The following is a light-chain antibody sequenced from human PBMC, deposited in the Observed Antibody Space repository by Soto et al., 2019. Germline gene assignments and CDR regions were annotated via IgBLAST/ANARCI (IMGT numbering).Light chain of an antibody. V-gene: IGLV1-40*01. Sequence: QSVLTQPPSVSGAPGQRVTISFTGSNSNIGAGYDVHWYLQLPGTAPKLLVYTNNNRPSGVPDRFSGSKSGTSASLAITGIQAEDEADYYCQSYDSRLSAYVFGTGTKVTVL. J-gene: IGLJ1*01. CDR3: QSYDSRLSAYV. CDR2: TNN. CDR1: NSNIGAGYD.